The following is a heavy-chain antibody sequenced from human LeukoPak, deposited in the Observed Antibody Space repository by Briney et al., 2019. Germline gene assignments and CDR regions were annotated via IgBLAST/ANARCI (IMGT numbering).Heavy chain of an antibody. CDR1: GGSFSGYY. CDR3: AKDMEGFGELGEFDY. V-gene: IGHV4-34*01. J-gene: IGHJ4*02. Sequence: ETLSLTCAVYGGSFSGYYWSWIRQPPGKGLEWIGEINHSGSTNYNPSLKSRVTISVDTSKNQFSLKLSSVTAADTAVYYCAKDMEGFGELGEFDYWGQGTLVTVSS. CDR2: INHSGST. D-gene: IGHD3-10*01.